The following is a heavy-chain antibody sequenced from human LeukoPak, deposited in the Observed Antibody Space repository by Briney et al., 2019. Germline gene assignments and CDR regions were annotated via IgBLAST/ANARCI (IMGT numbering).Heavy chain of an antibody. J-gene: IGHJ4*02. D-gene: IGHD2-15*01. Sequence: SETLSFNCTVSGGSISNYYWSWIRQSPGKGLQWIGYIYYSGSTNYNPSLKSRVTISVDTSKNQFALKLSSVTAADTGVYYCARRVHCSGVSCYLDYWGQGTLVTVSS. V-gene: IGHV4-59*08. CDR3: ARRVHCSGVSCYLDY. CDR1: GGSISNYY. CDR2: IYYSGST.